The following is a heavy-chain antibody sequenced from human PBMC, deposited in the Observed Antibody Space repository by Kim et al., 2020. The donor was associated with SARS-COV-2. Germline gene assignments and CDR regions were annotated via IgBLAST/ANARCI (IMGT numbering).Heavy chain of an antibody. CDR3: ARVVGSSYSSSWYGSYYYYYGMDV. D-gene: IGHD6-13*01. J-gene: IGHJ6*02. CDR2: IYYSGST. Sequence: SETLSLTCTVSGGSVSSGSYYWSWIRQPPGKGLEWIGYIYYSGSTNYNPSLKSRVTISVDTSKNQFSLKLSSVTAADTAVYYCARVVGSSYSSSWYGSYYYYYGMDVWGQGTTVTVSS. V-gene: IGHV4-61*01. CDR1: GGSVSSGSYY.